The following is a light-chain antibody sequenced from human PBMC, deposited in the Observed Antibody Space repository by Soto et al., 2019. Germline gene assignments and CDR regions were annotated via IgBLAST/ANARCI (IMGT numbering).Light chain of an antibody. Sequence: DVVMTQTPLSLSVAPGQPASISCKSSQSLLHITGETFLFWYLQKPGQSPQLLIYEVSTRVSGVPDIFSGSASGTDFTLEISRVETDDVGIYYCMQSTQLPPTFGQGTRLGIE. V-gene: IGKV2D-29*02. J-gene: IGKJ5*01. CDR3: MQSTQLPPT. CDR1: QSLLHITGETF. CDR2: EVS.